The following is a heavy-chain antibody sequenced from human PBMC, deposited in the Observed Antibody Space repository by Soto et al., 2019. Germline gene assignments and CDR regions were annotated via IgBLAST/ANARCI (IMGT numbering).Heavy chain of an antibody. V-gene: IGHV1-69*12. CDR2: IIPVFGRV. CDR3: AALSLGYCITTTCPPDY. CDR1: GGTFNTFA. J-gene: IGHJ4*02. Sequence: QVQLVQSGAEVKKPGSSVKVSCKASGGTFNTFAISWVRQAPGQGLEWMGGIIPVFGRVTYAQRFQGRVTITADDSTSTAYMELSRLRSDDTAISYCAALSLGYCITTTCPPDYWGQGTLVTVSS. D-gene: IGHD2-2*01.